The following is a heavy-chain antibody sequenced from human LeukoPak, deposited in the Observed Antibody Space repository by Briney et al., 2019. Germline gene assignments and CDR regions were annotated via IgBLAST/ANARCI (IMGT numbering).Heavy chain of an antibody. CDR3: ARAHPPAAKTYYDFWSGYYITPPHFDY. J-gene: IGHJ4*02. CDR1: GFTFSSYE. D-gene: IGHD3-3*01. CDR2: ISSSGSTI. V-gene: IGHV3-48*03. Sequence: GGSLRLSCAASGFTFSSYEMNWVRQAPGKGLEWVSYISSSGSTIYYADSVKGRFTISRDNAKNSLYLQMNSLRAEDTAVYYCARAHPPAAKTYYDFWSGYYITPPHFDYWGQGTLVTVSS.